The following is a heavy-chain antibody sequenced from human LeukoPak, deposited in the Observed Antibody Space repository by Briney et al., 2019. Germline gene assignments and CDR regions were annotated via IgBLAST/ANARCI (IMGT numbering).Heavy chain of an antibody. J-gene: IGHJ6*03. CDR1: GGSISSYY. D-gene: IGHD6-13*01. CDR2: IYISGST. V-gene: IGHV4-4*07. CDR3: AREEKQLDLTYYYYMDV. Sequence: SETLSLTCTVSGGSISSYYWSWIRKPAGRGLEWIGRIYISGSTNYNPSLKSRVTMSVDMSKNQFSLKLNSVTAADTAVYYCAREEKQLDLTYYYYMDVWGKGTTVTVSS.